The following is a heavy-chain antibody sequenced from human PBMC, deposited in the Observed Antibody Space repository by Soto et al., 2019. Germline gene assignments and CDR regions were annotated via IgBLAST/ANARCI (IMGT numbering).Heavy chain of an antibody. CDR2: VYYGGST. CDR3: AGGDYYHSSGYYFYYYTMDV. D-gene: IGHD3-22*01. V-gene: IGHV4-39*01. CDR1: GGSMSSSRYY. Sequence: SEKLSLTYTGSGGSMSSSRYYWGWIRQPPGKGLEWIGNVYYGGSTHYNPSLKSRVTISVETSKSQFSLKLSSVTAADTAVYYCAGGDYYHSSGYYFYYYTMDVWGQGTTVT. J-gene: IGHJ6*02.